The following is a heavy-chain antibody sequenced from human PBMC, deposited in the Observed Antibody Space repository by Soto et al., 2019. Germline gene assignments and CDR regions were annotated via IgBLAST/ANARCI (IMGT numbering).Heavy chain of an antibody. J-gene: IGHJ6*03. V-gene: IGHV3-33*01. CDR1: GFTFSSYG. D-gene: IGHD2-2*01. CDR2: IWYDGSNK. Sequence: GGSLRLSCAASGFTFSSYGMHWVRQAPGKGLEWVAVIWYDGSNKYYADSVKGRFTISRDNSKNTQYLQMNSLRAEDTAVYYCARDGIVVVPAAYYYMDVWGKGTTVTVSS. CDR3: ARDGIVVVPAAYYYMDV.